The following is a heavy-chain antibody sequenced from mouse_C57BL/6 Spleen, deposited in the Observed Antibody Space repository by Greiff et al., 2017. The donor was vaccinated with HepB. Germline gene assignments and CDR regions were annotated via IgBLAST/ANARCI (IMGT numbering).Heavy chain of an antibody. D-gene: IGHD1-1*01. CDR3: ARRYYGSGHWYFDV. J-gene: IGHJ1*03. Sequence: VQLQQPGAELVMPGASVKLSCKASGYTFTSYWMHWVKQRPGQGLEWIGEIDPSDSYTNYNQKFKGKSTLTVDKSSSTAYMQLSSLTSEDSAVYYCARRYYGSGHWYFDVWGTGTTVTVSS. CDR2: IDPSDSYT. V-gene: IGHV1-69*01. CDR1: GYTFTSYW.